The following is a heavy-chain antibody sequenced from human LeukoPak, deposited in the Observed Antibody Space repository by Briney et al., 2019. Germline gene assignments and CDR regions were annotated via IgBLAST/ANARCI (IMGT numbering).Heavy chain of an antibody. CDR3: ARLSVSDSSGWTAPFDYYYYYMDV. V-gene: IGHV4-59*01. J-gene: IGHJ6*03. CDR1: GGSISNYY. D-gene: IGHD6-19*01. Sequence: SETLSLTCTVSGGSISNYYWSWIRQPPGKGLEWLGYISYSASSNYNPSLKSRVTISVDTSKNQFSLKLSSVTAADTAVYYCARLSVSDSSGWTAPFDYYYYYMDVWGKGTTVTISS. CDR2: ISYSASS.